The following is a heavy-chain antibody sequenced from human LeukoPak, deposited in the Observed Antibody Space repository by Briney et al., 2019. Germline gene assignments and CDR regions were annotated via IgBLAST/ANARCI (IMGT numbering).Heavy chain of an antibody. J-gene: IGHJ5*02. CDR1: GDSISSSRYY. Sequence: SETLSLTCTVSGDSISSSRYYWAWIRQPPGKGLEWIGSNYYSVSTYYNPSLKSRVSISVDTSKNQFSLRLTSVTAADTAVYYCARLRGVARGLIRWFDPWGPGTLVTVSS. CDR3: ARLRGVARGLIRWFDP. CDR2: NYYSVST. V-gene: IGHV4-39*07. D-gene: IGHD3-10*01.